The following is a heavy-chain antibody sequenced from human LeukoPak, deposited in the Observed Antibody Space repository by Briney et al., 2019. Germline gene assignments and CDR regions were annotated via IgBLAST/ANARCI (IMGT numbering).Heavy chain of an antibody. CDR3: AKGRYSSNWYYFDY. D-gene: IGHD6-13*01. J-gene: IGHJ4*02. CDR2: ISGSGGSI. V-gene: IGHV3-23*01. CDR1: GFTFSSYA. Sequence: GGSLRLSCAASGFTFSSYAMSWVRQAPGKGLEWVSGISGSGGSIYYVDSVNGRFTISRDNSRSTLYLQMNSLRAEDTAVYYCAKGRYSSNWYYFDYWGQGTLVTVSS.